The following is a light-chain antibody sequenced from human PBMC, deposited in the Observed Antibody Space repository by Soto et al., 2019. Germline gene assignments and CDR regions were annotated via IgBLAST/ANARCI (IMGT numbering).Light chain of an antibody. J-gene: IGKJ4*01. V-gene: IGKV1-5*03. CDR2: KAS. CDR1: QSISSW. CDR3: QQYNSYLT. Sequence: DIQMTQSPSTLSASVGDRVTITCRASQSISSWLAWYQQKPGKAPKLLIYKASNLESGVPSRFSGSGSGTEFTLTISSLQTDNFATYYCQQYNSYLTFGGGTKVEIK.